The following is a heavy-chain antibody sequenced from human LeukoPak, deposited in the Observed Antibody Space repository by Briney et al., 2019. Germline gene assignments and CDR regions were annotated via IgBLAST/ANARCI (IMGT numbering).Heavy chain of an antibody. V-gene: IGHV3-74*01. CDR2: NNSDGSST. J-gene: IGHJ4*02. Sequence: PGGSLRLSGAASGFTFSSYWMHWVRQAPGKGLVWVSRNNSDGSSTSYADSVKGRFTISRDNAKNTLYLQMNSLRAEDTAVYYCARGPSPDYWGQGTLVTVSS. CDR3: ARGPSPDY. D-gene: IGHD2-2*01. CDR1: GFTFSSYW.